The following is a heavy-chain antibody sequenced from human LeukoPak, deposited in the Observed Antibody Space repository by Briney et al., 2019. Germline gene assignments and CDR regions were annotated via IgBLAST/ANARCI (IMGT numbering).Heavy chain of an antibody. CDR2: ISYDGSNK. CDR3: ARDRYFAPYYGMDV. Sequence: GGSLRLSCAASGFTFSSYGMHWARQAPGKGLEWVAVISYDGSNKYYADSVKGRFTISRDNSKNTLYLQMNSLRAEDTAVYYCARDRYFAPYYGMDVWGQGTTVTVSS. CDR1: GFTFSSYG. D-gene: IGHD3-9*01. J-gene: IGHJ6*02. V-gene: IGHV3-30*03.